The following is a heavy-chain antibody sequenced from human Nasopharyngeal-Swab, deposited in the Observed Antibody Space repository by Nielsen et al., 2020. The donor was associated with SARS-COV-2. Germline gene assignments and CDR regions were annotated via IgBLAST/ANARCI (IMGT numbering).Heavy chain of an antibody. CDR1: GYTLTVMP. J-gene: IGHJ3*02. V-gene: IGHV1-24*01. Sequence: ASAKVSCKVSGYTLTVMPTHWARQAPGKRLASSGTVVPEDGEPIYAQNFQGRVTMTEDTSTYTAYLELSSLRSEDTAVYYCASEGSGVFGVVIYAFDIWGPGTLVTVS. D-gene: IGHD3-3*01. CDR2: VVPEDGEP. CDR3: ASEGSGVFGVVIYAFDI.